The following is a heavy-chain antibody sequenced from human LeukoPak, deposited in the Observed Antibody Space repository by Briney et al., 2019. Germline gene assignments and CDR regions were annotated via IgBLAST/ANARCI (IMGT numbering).Heavy chain of an antibody. D-gene: IGHD3-10*01. Sequence: GASVKVSCKASGYTSTSYAMNWVRQAPGQGLEWMGWINTNTGNPTYAQGFTGRFVFSLDTSVSTAYLQISSLKAEDTAVYYCARELLWFGELSPPDYWGQGTLVTVSS. CDR1: GYTSTSYA. J-gene: IGHJ4*02. CDR3: ARELLWFGELSPPDY. CDR2: INTNTGNP. V-gene: IGHV7-4-1*02.